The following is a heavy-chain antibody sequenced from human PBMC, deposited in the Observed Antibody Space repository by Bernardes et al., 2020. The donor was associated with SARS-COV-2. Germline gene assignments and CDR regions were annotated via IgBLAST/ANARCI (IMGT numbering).Heavy chain of an antibody. D-gene: IGHD2-2*02. V-gene: IGHV1-18*04. CDR2: ISAYSGKT. J-gene: IGHJ6*02. CDR1: GYTFTTFD. CDR3: ARDWGYNGMDV. Sequence: ASVKVSCKASGYTFTTFDISWVRQAPGQALEWMAWISAYSGKTTYAQKFQGRVTTTTDTSTSTAYMELRSLRSDDTAVYYCARDWGYNGMDVWGQGTTVTVAS.